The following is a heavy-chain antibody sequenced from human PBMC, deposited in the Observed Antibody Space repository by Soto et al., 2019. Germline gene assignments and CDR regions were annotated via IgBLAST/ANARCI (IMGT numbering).Heavy chain of an antibody. CDR3: AGKGSDSSGWYYFDY. V-gene: IGHV1-46*01. CDR2: INPSGGST. Sequence: ASVKVSCKASGYTFTSYYMHWVRQAPGQGLEWMGIINPSGGSTSYAQKFQGRVTMTRDTSTSTVYMELSSLRSEDTAVYYCAGKGSDSSGWYYFDYWGQGTLVTVSS. J-gene: IGHJ4*02. D-gene: IGHD6-19*01. CDR1: GYTFTSYY.